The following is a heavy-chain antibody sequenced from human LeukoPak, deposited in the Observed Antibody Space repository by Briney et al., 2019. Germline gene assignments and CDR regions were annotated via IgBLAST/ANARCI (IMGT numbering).Heavy chain of an antibody. D-gene: IGHD3-16*02. J-gene: IGHJ4*02. CDR3: ARAFGDYVWGSYRYTGYYFDY. V-gene: IGHV3-7*03. CDR2: INQDGSEK. CDR1: RFPCSNYW. Sequence: GGSLRLSCAASRFPCSNYWMNWVRKAPGKGLEWVANINQDGSEKFYVDSVKGRFIISRDNAKNSLYLQFNSLRAEDTAVYYCARAFGDYVWGSYRYTGYYFDYWGQGTLVTVSS.